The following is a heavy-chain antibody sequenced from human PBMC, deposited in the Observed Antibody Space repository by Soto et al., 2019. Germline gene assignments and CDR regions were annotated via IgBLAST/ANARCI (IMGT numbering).Heavy chain of an antibody. Sequence: ASVKVSCKASGYTITDYYIHWVRQAPGQGLEWMGIINPSGGSTNYAQKFLGRVTMTRDTSTGTVYMELNSLRSEDTAMYYCARGFGYCSSSSCLQGWFDPWGQGTLVTVSS. V-gene: IGHV1-46*01. CDR2: INPSGGST. CDR1: GYTITDYY. CDR3: ARGFGYCSSSSCLQGWFDP. D-gene: IGHD2-2*03. J-gene: IGHJ5*02.